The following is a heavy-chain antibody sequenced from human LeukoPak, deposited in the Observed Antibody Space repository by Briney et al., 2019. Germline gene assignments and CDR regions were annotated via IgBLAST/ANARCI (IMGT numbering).Heavy chain of an antibody. D-gene: IGHD5-18*01. Sequence: SETLSLTCAVYGGSFSGYYWSWIREPPGKGLEWIGSIYHSGSTYYNPSLKSRVTISVDTSKNQFSLKLSSVSAADTAVYYCAREIYSYGAGFDYWGQGTLVTVSS. V-gene: IGHV4-34*01. J-gene: IGHJ4*02. CDR2: IYHSGST. CDR1: GGSFSGYY. CDR3: AREIYSYGAGFDY.